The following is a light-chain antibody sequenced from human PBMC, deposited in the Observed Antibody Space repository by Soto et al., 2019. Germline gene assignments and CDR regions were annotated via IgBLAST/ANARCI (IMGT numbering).Light chain of an antibody. J-gene: IGKJ1*01. Sequence: EIVLTQSTGTLSLSPGERATLSCRASQSVRNTYLAWYQQKPGQAPRLLIYAASSRATGIPDRFSGSGSATDFTLTISRLEPEDFAVYYCQQYSSSRWTFGQGTKVDIK. CDR3: QQYSSSRWT. V-gene: IGKV3-20*01. CDR1: QSVRNTY. CDR2: AAS.